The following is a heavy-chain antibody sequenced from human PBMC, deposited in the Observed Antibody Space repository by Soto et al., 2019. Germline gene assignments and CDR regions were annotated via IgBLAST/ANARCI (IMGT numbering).Heavy chain of an antibody. D-gene: IGHD2-2*01. V-gene: IGHV1-18*01. CDR3: ARGYCSSTSCYWGPANWFDP. CDR1: GYTFTSYG. CDR2: ISAYYGNT. Sequence: GASVKVSCKASGYTFTSYGISWVRQAPGQGLEWMGWISAYYGNTNYAQKLQGRVTMTTDTSTSTAYMELRSLRSDDTAVYYCARGYCSSTSCYWGPANWFDPWGQGTLVTVSS. J-gene: IGHJ5*02.